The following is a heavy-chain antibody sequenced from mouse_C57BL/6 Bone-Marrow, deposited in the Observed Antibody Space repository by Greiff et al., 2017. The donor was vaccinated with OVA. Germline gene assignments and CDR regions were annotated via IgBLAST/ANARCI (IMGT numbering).Heavy chain of an antibody. J-gene: IGHJ4*01. CDR1: GFTFSDYG. D-gene: IGHD3-2*02. CDR2: ISSGSSTI. V-gene: IGHV5-17*01. CDR3: AKGQLRLGAMDY. Sequence: DVQLVESGGGLVKPGGSLKLSCAASGFTFSDYGMHWVRQAPEKGLEWVAYISSGSSTIYYADTVKGRFTISRDNAKNTLFLQMTSLRSEDTAMYYCAKGQLRLGAMDYWGQGTSVTVSS.